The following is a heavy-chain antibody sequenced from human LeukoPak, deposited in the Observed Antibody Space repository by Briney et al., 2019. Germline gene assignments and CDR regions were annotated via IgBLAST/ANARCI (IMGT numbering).Heavy chain of an antibody. V-gene: IGHV1-2*02. J-gene: IGHJ4*02. Sequence: GASVKVSCKASGYTFTGYYMHWVRQAPGQGLEWMGWINPNSGGTNYAQKFQGRVTMTRDTSISTAYMELSRLRSDDTAVYYCARVGRRDGYRLRAATAGPFDYWGQGTLVTVSS. CDR2: INPNSGGT. D-gene: IGHD5-12*01. CDR1: GYTFTGYY. CDR3: ARVGRRDGYRLRAATAGPFDY.